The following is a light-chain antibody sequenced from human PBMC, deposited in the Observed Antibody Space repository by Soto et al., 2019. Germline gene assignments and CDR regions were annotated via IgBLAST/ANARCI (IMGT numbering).Light chain of an antibody. CDR2: GAS. J-gene: IGKJ1*01. V-gene: IGKV3-20*01. CDR1: QSVSSSY. CDR3: QQYGSLLT. Sequence: EIVLTQSPGTLSLSPGERATLSCRASQSVSSSYLAWYQQKPGRAPRLLIDGASSRATGIPDRFSGSGSGTDFTLTISRLEPEDLAVYYCQQYGSLLTFGQGTKVDIK.